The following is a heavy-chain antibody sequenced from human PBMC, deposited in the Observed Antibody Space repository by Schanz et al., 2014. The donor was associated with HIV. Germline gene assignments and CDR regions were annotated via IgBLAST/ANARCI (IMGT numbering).Heavy chain of an antibody. D-gene: IGHD1-26*01. CDR2: MSWNRRRI. CDR1: GFTLEDYA. CDR3: AKGIMGATEYYYGMDV. V-gene: IGHV3-9*01. J-gene: IGHJ6*02. Sequence: EAQLLESGGGLVQPGGSLRLSCAASGFTLEDYAMHWVRQAPGKGLEWVSGMSWNRRRIGYGDAVKGRFTISRDNANNFVYLEMNGLRVEDTALYYCAKGIMGATEYYYGMDVWGQGTMVTVSS.